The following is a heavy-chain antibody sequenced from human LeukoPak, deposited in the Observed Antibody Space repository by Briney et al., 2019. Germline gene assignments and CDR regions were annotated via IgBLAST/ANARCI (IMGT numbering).Heavy chain of an antibody. J-gene: IGHJ3*02. V-gene: IGHV4-39*01. D-gene: IGHD6-19*01. Sequence: SETLSLTCTVSGGSIGSTNYYWGWIRQPPGKGLEWIANIYCSGSTYYNPSLKSRVTISVDTSKNQFSLRLNSVTAADTSIYYCARIPTNAVPSAHNGFDIWGQGTMLTVSS. CDR1: GGSIGSTNYY. CDR3: ARIPTNAVPSAHNGFDI. CDR2: IYCSGST.